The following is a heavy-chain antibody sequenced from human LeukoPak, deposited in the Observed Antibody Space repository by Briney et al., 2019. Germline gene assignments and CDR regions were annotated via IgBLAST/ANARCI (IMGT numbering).Heavy chain of an antibody. CDR1: GGSITNFY. Sequence: SETLSLTCTVSGGSITNFYGGWIRQSPGKGLELIGYIYYSGPTNYSPSLKSRVSISVDTSKKQFSLKLSSVTAADTAVYYCARSPGGGFDIWGQGTMVTVSS. CDR3: ARSPGGGFDI. J-gene: IGHJ3*02. CDR2: IYYSGPT. V-gene: IGHV4-59*01. D-gene: IGHD2-15*01.